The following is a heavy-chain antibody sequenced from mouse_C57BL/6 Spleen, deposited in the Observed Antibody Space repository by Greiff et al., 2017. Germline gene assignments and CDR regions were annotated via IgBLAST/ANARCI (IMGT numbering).Heavy chain of an antibody. CDR2: IYPSDSET. D-gene: IGHD2-1*01. CDR1: GYTFTSYW. Sequence: QVQLQQPGAELVRPGSSVKLSCKASGYTFTSYWMDWVKQRPGQGLEWIGNIYPSDSETHYNQKFKDKATLTVDKSSSTAYMQLSSLTSEDSAVYYCASGGGNYVDWYFDVWGTGTTVTVSS. V-gene: IGHV1-61*01. CDR3: ASGGGNYVDWYFDV. J-gene: IGHJ1*03.